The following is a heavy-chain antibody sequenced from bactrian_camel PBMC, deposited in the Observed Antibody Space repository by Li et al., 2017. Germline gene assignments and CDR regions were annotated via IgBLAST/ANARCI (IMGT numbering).Heavy chain of an antibody. V-gene: IGHV3S53*01. J-gene: IGHJ4*01. Sequence: HVQLVESGGGSARAGETLRLSCTVSGFSVNDADIGWYRRVEENDCELVARTSPSGNPTYDDSVKGRFTISQDKAKITLFLQTDSLKVEDTGNYHCQARPPVGSRCWPDTVWGQGTQVTVS. CDR2: TSPSGNP. CDR3: QARPPVGSRCWPDTV. CDR1: GFSVNDAD. D-gene: IGHD3*01.